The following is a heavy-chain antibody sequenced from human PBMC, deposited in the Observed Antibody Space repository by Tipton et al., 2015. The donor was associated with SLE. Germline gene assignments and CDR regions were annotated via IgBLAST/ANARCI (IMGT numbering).Heavy chain of an antibody. CDR2: ISGSGGST. CDR1: GFTFSSYA. J-gene: IGHJ3*02. Sequence: SLRLSCAASGFTFSSYAMSWVRQAPGKGLEWVSAISGSGGSTYYADSVKGRFTISRDNSKNTQYLQMNSWRAEETAVYYCAALRALYGVYIWGQGKMVTVSS. V-gene: IGHV3-23*01. D-gene: IGHD2-2*02. CDR3: AALRALYGVYI.